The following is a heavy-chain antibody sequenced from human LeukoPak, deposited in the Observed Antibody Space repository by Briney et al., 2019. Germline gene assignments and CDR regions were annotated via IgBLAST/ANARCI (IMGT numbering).Heavy chain of an antibody. Sequence: SETLSLTCTVSGVSISSGGYSWSWVRQPAGKGLEWIGRIYTTGTTNSNPSLESRVTISVDTSKNQFSLKLISVTAADTAVYYCARGKNLRITIFGVVANWFDPWGQGTLVTVSS. V-gene: IGHV4-61*02. J-gene: IGHJ5*02. CDR1: GVSISSGGYS. CDR3: ARGKNLRITIFGVVANWFDP. D-gene: IGHD3-3*01. CDR2: IYTTGTT.